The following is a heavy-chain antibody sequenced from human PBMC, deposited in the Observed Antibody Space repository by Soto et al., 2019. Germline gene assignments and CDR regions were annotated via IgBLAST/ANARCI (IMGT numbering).Heavy chain of an antibody. CDR1: GFTFSGSA. CDR2: IRSKVNTYAT. CDR3: TRNNYDSSTSPGDY. J-gene: IGHJ4*02. D-gene: IGHD3-22*01. Sequence: EVQLVESGGGLVQPGGSLKLSCAASGFTFSGSAMHWVRQASGKGLEWVGRIRSKVNTYATAYAVSVKGRFTISRDDSKNMAYLQMNSLKTEDTAVYYCTRNNYDSSTSPGDYWGQGTLVTVSS. V-gene: IGHV3-73*02.